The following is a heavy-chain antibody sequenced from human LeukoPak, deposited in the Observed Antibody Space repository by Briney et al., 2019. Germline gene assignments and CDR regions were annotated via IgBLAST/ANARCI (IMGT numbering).Heavy chain of an antibody. CDR2: IYTSGGT. J-gene: IGHJ5*02. D-gene: IGHD3-22*01. V-gene: IGHV4-4*07. CDR3: ARSYYYDSSGRYWFDP. CDR1: GGSISSYY. Sequence: PSETLSLTCTVSGGSISSYYWSWIRQPAGKGLEWIGRIYTSGGTNYNPSLKSRVTMSVDTSKNQFSLQLSSVTAADTAVYYCARSYYYDSSGRYWFDPWGQGTLVTVSS.